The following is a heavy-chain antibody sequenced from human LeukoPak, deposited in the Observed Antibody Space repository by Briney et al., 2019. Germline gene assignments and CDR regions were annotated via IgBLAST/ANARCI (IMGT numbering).Heavy chain of an antibody. V-gene: IGHV4-34*01. CDR3: ARSGFWSGYYALDY. D-gene: IGHD3-3*01. J-gene: IGHJ4*02. Sequence: ASETLSLTCAVYGGSFSGYYWSWIRQPPGKGLEWIGEINHSGSTSYNPSLKSRVTISVDTSKNQFSLKLSSVTAADTAVYYCARSGFWSGYYALDYWGQGTLVTVSS. CDR1: GGSFSGYY. CDR2: INHSGST.